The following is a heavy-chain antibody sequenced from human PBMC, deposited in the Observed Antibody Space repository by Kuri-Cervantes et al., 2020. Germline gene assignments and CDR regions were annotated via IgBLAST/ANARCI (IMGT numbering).Heavy chain of an antibody. V-gene: IGHV3-73*01. CDR2: IRSKAKSYAT. D-gene: IGHD3-10*01. CDR1: GFTFSGSD. CDR3: TRDGSGSYIPLYYYYMDV. Sequence: GESLKISCAASGFTFSGSDMHWVRQASGKGLEWVGRIRSKAKSYATAYAASVKGRFTISRDESENTAYLQMNSLKTEDTAVYYCTRDGSGSYIPLYYYYMDVWGKGTTVTVSS. J-gene: IGHJ6*03.